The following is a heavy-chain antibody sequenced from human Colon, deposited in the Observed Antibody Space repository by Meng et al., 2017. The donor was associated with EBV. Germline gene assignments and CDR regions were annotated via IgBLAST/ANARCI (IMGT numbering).Heavy chain of an antibody. CDR2: IYYTGST. V-gene: IGHV4-30-4*01. J-gene: IGHJ4*02. Sequence: QVRLQVSGPGLVKPSQTLSLTCTVSGGSINSGDYYWSWIRQPPGKGLEWIGYIYYTGSTYYNPSLKSRVTISMDTSKNQFSLRLSSVTAADTAVYYCARVSSGWDYFDYWGQGTLVTVSS. D-gene: IGHD6-19*01. CDR1: GGSINSGDYY. CDR3: ARVSSGWDYFDY.